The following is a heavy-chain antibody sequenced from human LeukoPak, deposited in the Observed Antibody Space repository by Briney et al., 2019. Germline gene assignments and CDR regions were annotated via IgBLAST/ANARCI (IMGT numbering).Heavy chain of an antibody. CDR2: TKPAGSAE. CDR3: ARDGGLNTNFDS. CDR1: GVTFRNYW. D-gene: IGHD2-15*01. Sequence: PGGSLRLSCAASGVTFRNYWMGWVRQAPGKGLEWVANTKPAGSAEYYADSVSGRFTTPRDNANTFPYLHMNSLRAEDTALYYCARDGGLNTNFDSWGQGTLVTVSS. J-gene: IGHJ4*02. V-gene: IGHV3-7*01.